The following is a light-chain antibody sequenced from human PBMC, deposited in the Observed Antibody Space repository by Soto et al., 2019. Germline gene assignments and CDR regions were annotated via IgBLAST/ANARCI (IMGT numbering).Light chain of an antibody. CDR2: DAS. Sequence: EIVLTQSPATLSLSPGERATLSCRARQSISSYLAWYQQKPGQAPRLLIYDASNRATGIPARFSGSGSGTDFTLTISSLEPEDFAVYYCQQRNYWPNTFGQGTRLEIK. CDR1: QSISSY. V-gene: IGKV3-11*01. CDR3: QQRNYWPNT. J-gene: IGKJ5*01.